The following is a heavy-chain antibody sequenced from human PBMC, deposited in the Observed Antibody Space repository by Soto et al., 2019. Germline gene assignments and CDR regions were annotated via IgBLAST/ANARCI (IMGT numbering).Heavy chain of an antibody. Sequence: ASVKVSCKASGYTFTSYAMHWVRQAPGQRLEWMGWINAGNGNTKYSQKFQARVTITRATAASKAYMELSSLRSEDTAVYDCARDGTDSSGYYWYFDLWGRGTLVTVSS. CDR2: INAGNGNT. CDR3: ARDGTDSSGYYWYFDL. J-gene: IGHJ2*01. D-gene: IGHD3-22*01. CDR1: GYTFTSYA. V-gene: IGHV1-3*01.